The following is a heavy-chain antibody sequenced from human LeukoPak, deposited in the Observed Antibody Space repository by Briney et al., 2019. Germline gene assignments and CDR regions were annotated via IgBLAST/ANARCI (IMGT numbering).Heavy chain of an antibody. D-gene: IGHD2-15*01. V-gene: IGHV1-2*02. CDR1: GYTFTGYY. CDR2: INPNSGGT. Sequence: GASVKVSCKASGYTFTGYYMHWVRQAPGQGLEWMGWINPNSGGTDYAQKFQGRVTMTRDTSISTAYMELSRLRSDDTAVYYCARGYCIGGRCLGFFDYYMDVGGKGATVTVSS. J-gene: IGHJ6*03. CDR3: ARGYCIGGRCLGFFDYYMDV.